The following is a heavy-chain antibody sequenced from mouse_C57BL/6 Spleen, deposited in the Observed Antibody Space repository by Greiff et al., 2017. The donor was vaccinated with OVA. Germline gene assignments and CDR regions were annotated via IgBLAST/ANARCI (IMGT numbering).Heavy chain of an antibody. CDR2: IHPNSGST. J-gene: IGHJ2*01. D-gene: IGHD1-1*01. V-gene: IGHV1-64*01. Sequence: VQLQQPGAELVKPGASVKLSCKASGYTFTSYWMHWVKQRPGQGLEWIGMIHPNSGSTNYNEKFKSKATLTVDKSSSTAYMQLSSLTSEDSAVYYCAKATSRSYYFDYWGQGTTLTVSS. CDR1: GYTFTSYW. CDR3: AKATSRSYYFDY.